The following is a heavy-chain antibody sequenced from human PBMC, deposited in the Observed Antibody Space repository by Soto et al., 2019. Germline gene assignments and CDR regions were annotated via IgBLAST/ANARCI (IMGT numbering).Heavy chain of an antibody. CDR2: ISSSSSTI. D-gene: IGHD6-13*01. J-gene: IGHJ6*02. CDR1: GSTFSSYS. V-gene: IGHV3-48*02. Sequence: PGGSLRLSCAASGSTFSSYSVNWVRQAPGKGLEWVSYISSSSSTIYYADSVKGRFTISRDNAKNSLYLQMNSLRDEDTAVYYCAREPVWSSSWYKGRDYYYYGMDVWGQGTTVTVSS. CDR3: AREPVWSSSWYKGRDYYYYGMDV.